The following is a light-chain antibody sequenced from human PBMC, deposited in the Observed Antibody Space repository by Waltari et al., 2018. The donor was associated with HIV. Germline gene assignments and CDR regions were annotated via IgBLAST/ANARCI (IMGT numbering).Light chain of an antibody. Sequence: QSVLTQPPSASGTPGQRVTISCSGSSSNIGSNYVYWYQQLPGTAPKLLIYRNNQRPSGGPDRFSGSKSGISGSLAISGLRSDDEADYYCAAWDDTRVVFGGGTKLTVL. V-gene: IGLV1-47*01. J-gene: IGLJ3*02. CDR2: RNN. CDR1: SSNIGSNY. CDR3: AAWDDTRVV.